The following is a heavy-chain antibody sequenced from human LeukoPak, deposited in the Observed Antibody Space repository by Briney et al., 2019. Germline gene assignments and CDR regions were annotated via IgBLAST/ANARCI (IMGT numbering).Heavy chain of an antibody. CDR3: ATVTWIQLWFWDY. CDR1: GFTVSSNY. CDR2: IYSGGST. Sequence: GGSLRLSCAASGFTVSSNYMSWVRQAPGKGLEWVSVIYSGGSTYYADSVKGRFTISRDNSKNTLYLQMNSLRAEDTAVYYCATVTWIQLWFWDYWGQGTLVTASS. V-gene: IGHV3-53*01. D-gene: IGHD5-18*01. J-gene: IGHJ4*02.